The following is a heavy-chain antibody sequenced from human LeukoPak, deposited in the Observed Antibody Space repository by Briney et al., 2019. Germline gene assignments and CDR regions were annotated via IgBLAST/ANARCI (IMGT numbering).Heavy chain of an antibody. Sequence: GASVKVSCKASGYTFTSYYMHWVRQAPGQGLEWMGWISAYNGNTNYAQKLQGRVTMTTDTSTSTAYMELRSLRSDDTAVYYCARDFGNYYDSSGYYDPWGQGTLVTVSS. V-gene: IGHV1-18*04. CDR1: GYTFTSYY. J-gene: IGHJ5*02. D-gene: IGHD3-22*01. CDR2: ISAYNGNT. CDR3: ARDFGNYYDSSGYYDP.